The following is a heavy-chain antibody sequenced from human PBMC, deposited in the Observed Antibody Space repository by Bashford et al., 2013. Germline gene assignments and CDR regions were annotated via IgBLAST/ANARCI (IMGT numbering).Heavy chain of an antibody. CDR3: TRRPPRGPGSDFDY. CDR2: IKKDGSEK. V-gene: IGHV3-7*03. J-gene: IGHJ4*02. D-gene: IGHD3-10*01. Sequence: VRQAPGKGLEWVANIKKDGSEKYYVDSVKGRFTISRDNAKNSLYLQMSSLRAEDTAVYYCTRRPPRGPGSDFDYWGQGTLVTVSS.